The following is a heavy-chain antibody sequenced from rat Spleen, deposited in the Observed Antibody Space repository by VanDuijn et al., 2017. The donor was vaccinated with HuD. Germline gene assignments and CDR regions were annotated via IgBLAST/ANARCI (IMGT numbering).Heavy chain of an antibody. J-gene: IGHJ1*01. CDR3: ARYNIYWYFDF. V-gene: IGHV3-1*01. D-gene: IGHD1-10*01. CDR2: IDYSGRT. CDR1: GYSITNNY. Sequence: EVQLQESGPGLVKPSQSLSLTCSVTGYSITNNYWGWIRKFPGNKMEWVGYIDYSGRTSYNPSLKSRISITRDTSKNQFFLQLNSAIIEETAPYYCARYNIYWYFDFWGPGTMVTVSS.